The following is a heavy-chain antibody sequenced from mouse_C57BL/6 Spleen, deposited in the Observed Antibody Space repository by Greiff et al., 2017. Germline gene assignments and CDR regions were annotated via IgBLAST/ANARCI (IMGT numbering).Heavy chain of an antibody. Sequence: QVQLQQPGAELVKPGASVKMSCKASGYTFTSYWITWVKQRPGQGLEWIGDIYPGSGSTNYNEKFKSKATLTVDTSSSTAYMQLSSRTSEDSAVYYCARNYGSSYGGWFAYWGQGTLVTVSA. D-gene: IGHD1-1*01. CDR3: ARNYGSSYGGWFAY. CDR1: GYTFTSYW. J-gene: IGHJ3*01. CDR2: IYPGSGST. V-gene: IGHV1-55*01.